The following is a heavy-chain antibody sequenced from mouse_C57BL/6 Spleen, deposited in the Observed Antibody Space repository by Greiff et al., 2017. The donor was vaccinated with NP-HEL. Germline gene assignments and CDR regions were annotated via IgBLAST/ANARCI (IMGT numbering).Heavy chain of an antibody. Sequence: QVQLQQSGPELVKPGASVKISCKASGYAFSSSWMNWVKQRPGKGLEWIGRIYPGAGDTNYNGKFKGKATLTADKSSSTAYMQLSSLTSEASAVYFCARGGGKGDFYYAMDYWGQGTSVTVSS. V-gene: IGHV1-82*01. J-gene: IGHJ4*01. CDR2: IYPGAGDT. D-gene: IGHD1-1*02. CDR3: ARGGGKGDFYYAMDY. CDR1: GYAFSSSW.